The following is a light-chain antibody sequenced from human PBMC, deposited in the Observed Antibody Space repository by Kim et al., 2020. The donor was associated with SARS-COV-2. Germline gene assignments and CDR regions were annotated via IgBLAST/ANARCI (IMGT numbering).Light chain of an antibody. Sequence: DIQLTQSPSFLSAAVGERVTITCRASQDIRYHLAWYQHNPDKAPKLLIYAASTLQTGVPSRFSGSGSGTEFTLTISSLQPEGFATYFFQQYNFYPRTFGQGTKV. CDR3: QQYNFYPRT. CDR1: QDIRYH. V-gene: IGKV1-9*01. J-gene: IGKJ1*01. CDR2: AAS.